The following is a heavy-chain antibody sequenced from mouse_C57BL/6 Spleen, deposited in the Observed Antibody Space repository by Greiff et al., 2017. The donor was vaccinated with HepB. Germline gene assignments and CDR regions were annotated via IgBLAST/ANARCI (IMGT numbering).Heavy chain of an antibody. D-gene: IGHD1-1*01. J-gene: IGHJ2*01. CDR1: GYAFSSSW. Sequence: VQLQQSGPELVKPGASVKISCKASGYAFSSSWMNWVKQRPGKGLEWIGRIYPGDGDTNYNGKFKGKATLTADKASSTAYMQLSSLTSEDSAVYFCARGARYYGSSYYYFDYWGQGTTLTVSS. CDR2: IYPGDGDT. V-gene: IGHV1-82*01. CDR3: ARGARYYGSSYYYFDY.